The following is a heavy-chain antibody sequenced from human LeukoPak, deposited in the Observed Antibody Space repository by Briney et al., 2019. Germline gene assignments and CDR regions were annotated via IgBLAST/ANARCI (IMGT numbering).Heavy chain of an antibody. V-gene: IGHV3-7*01. CDR2: INEDGSEK. CDR1: GFSFSNYW. D-gene: IGHD2-15*01. J-gene: IGHJ1*01. Sequence: GGSLRLSCAASGFSFSNYWMKWVRQDPGKGLEWVANINEDGSEKYYVDSVRGRFTISRDNAKNTLYLQMDSLRVDDTAVYYCAAWEVIAATPPYFHHWGQGTLVTVSS. CDR3: AAWEVIAATPPYFHH.